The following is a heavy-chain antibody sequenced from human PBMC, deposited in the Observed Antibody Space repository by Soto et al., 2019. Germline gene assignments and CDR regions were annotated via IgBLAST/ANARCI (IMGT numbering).Heavy chain of an antibody. CDR3: ARPSLGVSGLRS. CDR1: GHTFNVYY. J-gene: IGHJ5*02. V-gene: IGHV1-2*02. CDR2: INPNTGGT. Sequence: QVQLVQSGADVKRPGASVTVSCKTSGHTFNVYYIHWVRQAPGQDLEWMGYINPNTGGTDYAEKFQGRVPITRDTSSSTAYMDLRSLRSEDTAVYYCARPSLGVSGLRSWGQGTLITVS. D-gene: IGHD6-19*01.